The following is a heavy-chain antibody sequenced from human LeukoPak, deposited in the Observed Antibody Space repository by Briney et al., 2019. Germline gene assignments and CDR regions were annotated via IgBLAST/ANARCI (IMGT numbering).Heavy chain of an antibody. Sequence: SGTLSLTCGVSGCSVTSTNWWTWIRPPPGKGLEWIGEVHLNGNTNYNPSLYGRVTMSVDKSENHVSLKFTSLTASDPAVYFCVREGVLHRPRAYSGQGNLCTV. J-gene: IGHJ4*02. D-gene: IGHD3-10*01. CDR1: GCSVTSTNW. CDR2: VHLNGNT. CDR3: VREGVLHRPRAY. V-gene: IGHV4-4*02.